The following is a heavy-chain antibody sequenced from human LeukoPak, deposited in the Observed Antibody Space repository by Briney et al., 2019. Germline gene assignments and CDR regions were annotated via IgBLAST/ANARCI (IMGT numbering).Heavy chain of an antibody. J-gene: IGHJ4*02. D-gene: IGHD3-9*01. CDR3: ADSIRYFDWLPDY. Sequence: SETLSLTCAVYGGSFSDYYWSWIRQPPGKGLEWIGEINHSGSTNYNPSLKSRVTISVDTSKNQFSLKLTSVTAADTAVYYCADSIRYFDWLPDYWGQGTVVTVSS. CDR1: GGSFSDYY. CDR2: INHSGST. V-gene: IGHV4-34*01.